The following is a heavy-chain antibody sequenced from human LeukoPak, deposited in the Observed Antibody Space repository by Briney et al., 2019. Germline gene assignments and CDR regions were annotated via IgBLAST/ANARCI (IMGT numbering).Heavy chain of an antibody. V-gene: IGHV4-34*01. Sequence: PSETLSLTCAVYGGSFSGYYWGWIRQPPGKGLEWIGEINRGGDTNYNPFLKSRVTISVDTSKNQFSLKLSSVTAADAAVYYCARVIGYSGYDAFDYWGQGTLVTVSS. CDR2: INRGGDT. CDR1: GGSFSGYY. CDR3: ARVIGYSGYDAFDY. D-gene: IGHD5-12*01. J-gene: IGHJ4*02.